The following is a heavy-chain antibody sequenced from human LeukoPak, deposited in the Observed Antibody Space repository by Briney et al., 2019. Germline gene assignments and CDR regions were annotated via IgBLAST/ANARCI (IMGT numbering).Heavy chain of an antibody. CDR2: INSNSGGT. V-gene: IGHV1-2*06. Sequence: ASVKVSCKASGYTFTGYYMHWVRQAPGQGLEWMGRINSNSGGTDYAQKFQGRVTMTRDTSISTAYMELSSLRSEDTAVYYCARGVATNYWGQGTLVTVSS. D-gene: IGHD5-12*01. J-gene: IGHJ4*02. CDR1: GYTFTGYY. CDR3: ARGVATNY.